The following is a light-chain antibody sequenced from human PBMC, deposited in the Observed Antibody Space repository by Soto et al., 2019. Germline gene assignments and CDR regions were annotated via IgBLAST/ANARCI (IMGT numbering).Light chain of an antibody. V-gene: IGKV3-11*01. CDR2: DAS. CDR1: QSVSSY. Sequence: EIVLTKSPATLSLSPGERATLSCRASQSVSSYLAWYQQKPGQAPRLLIYDASNRATGIPARFSGSGSGTDFTLTISSLEPEDFAVYYCQQRSNWPRTFGQGTKVDI. J-gene: IGKJ1*01. CDR3: QQRSNWPRT.